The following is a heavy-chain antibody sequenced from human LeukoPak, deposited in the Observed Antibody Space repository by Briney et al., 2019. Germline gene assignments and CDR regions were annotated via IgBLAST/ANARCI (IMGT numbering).Heavy chain of an antibody. CDR3: ARETPLGRGGGIDY. D-gene: IGHD3-16*01. V-gene: IGHV1-2*02. Sequence: ASVTVSCKASGYTFTGYYMHWVRQAPGQGLEWTGWINPNSGGTNYAQKFQGRVTMTRDTSISTAYMELSRLRSDDTAVYYCARETPLGRGGGIDYWGQGTLVTVSS. J-gene: IGHJ4*02. CDR1: GYTFTGYY. CDR2: INPNSGGT.